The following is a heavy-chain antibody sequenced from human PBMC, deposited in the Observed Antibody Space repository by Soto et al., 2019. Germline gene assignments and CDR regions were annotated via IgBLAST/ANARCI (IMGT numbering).Heavy chain of an antibody. J-gene: IGHJ6*02. Sequence: ASVKVSCKASGGTFSSYTISWVRQAPGQGLEWMGWINPNSGGTNYAQKFQGWVTMTRDTSISTAYMELSRLRSDDTAVYYCAREPYYDSSGYYPYYYYGMDVWGQGTTVTVSS. CDR3: AREPYYDSSGYYPYYYYGMDV. D-gene: IGHD3-22*01. V-gene: IGHV1-2*04. CDR1: GGTFSSYT. CDR2: INPNSGGT.